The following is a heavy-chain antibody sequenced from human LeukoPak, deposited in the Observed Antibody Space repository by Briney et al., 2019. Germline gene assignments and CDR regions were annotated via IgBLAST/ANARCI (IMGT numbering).Heavy chain of an antibody. Sequence: SVKVSCKASGGTFSSYAISWVRQAPGQGLEWMGGIIPIFGTANYAQKFQGRVTMTRDTSTSTVYMELSSLRSEDTAVYYCARDLQKATNPTLDYWGQGTLVTVS. CDR1: GGTFSSYA. J-gene: IGHJ4*02. V-gene: IGHV1-69*05. CDR3: ARDLQKATNPTLDY. CDR2: IIPIFGTA. D-gene: IGHD5-24*01.